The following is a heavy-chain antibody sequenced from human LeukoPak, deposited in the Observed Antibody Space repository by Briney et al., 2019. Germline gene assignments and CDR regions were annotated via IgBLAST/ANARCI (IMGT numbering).Heavy chain of an antibody. CDR1: GYTFTSYD. CDR3: ARDIRHCSGGSCYSVRPDY. J-gene: IGHJ4*02. D-gene: IGHD2-15*01. Sequence: ASVKVSCKASGYTFTSYDINWVRQATGQGLEWMGWMNPNSGNTGYAQKFQGRVTMTRNTSISTAYMELSSLRSEDTAVYYCARDIRHCSGGSCYSVRPDYWGQGTLVTVSS. CDR2: MNPNSGNT. V-gene: IGHV1-8*01.